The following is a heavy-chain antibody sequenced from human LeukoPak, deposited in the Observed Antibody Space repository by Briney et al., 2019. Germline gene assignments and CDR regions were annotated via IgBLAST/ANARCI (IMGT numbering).Heavy chain of an antibody. D-gene: IGHD3-22*01. Sequence: GESLKISCKGSGFRFTSYWIGWVRPRPGKGLELVGSIYPGGSDNRYSRSFEGQVTISADKSISTAYMQWSSLKASDTAMSYCARERPESAYYYDSTAFDICGQGTMVTVSS. CDR2: IYPGGSDN. V-gene: IGHV5-51*06. CDR3: ARERPESAYYYDSTAFDI. CDR1: GFRFTSYW. J-gene: IGHJ3*02.